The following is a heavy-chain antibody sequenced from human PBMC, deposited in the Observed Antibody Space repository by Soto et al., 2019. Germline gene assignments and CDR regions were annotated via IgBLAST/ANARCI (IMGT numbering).Heavy chain of an antibody. CDR1: GFTFSRYA. Sequence: GGSLRLSCAASGFTFSRYAMHWVRQAPGKGLEWVAVISYDGSNKYYADSVKGRFTISRDNSKNTLYLQMNSLRAEDTAVYYCARPLTTQWYYYYYGMDVWGQGTTVTVSS. D-gene: IGHD4-17*01. CDR2: ISYDGSNK. J-gene: IGHJ6*02. CDR3: ARPLTTQWYYYYYGMDV. V-gene: IGHV3-30-3*01.